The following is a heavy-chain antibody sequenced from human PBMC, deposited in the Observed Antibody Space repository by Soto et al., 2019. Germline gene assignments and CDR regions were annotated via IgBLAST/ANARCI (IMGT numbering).Heavy chain of an antibody. CDR3: ARPLVAPVAGPYYYGMDV. V-gene: IGHV3-33*01. D-gene: IGHD6-19*01. CDR1: GFTFNSYG. J-gene: IGHJ6*02. Sequence: QIQLVESGGGVVQPGRSLRLSCTASGFTFNSYGFNWVRQAPGQGLEWVAVIWYAGNTKYYADSVKGRFTISRDNLRSTVDLQMNSLRAEDTAVYYCARPLVAPVAGPYYYGMDVWGQGTTVTVSS. CDR2: IWYAGNTK.